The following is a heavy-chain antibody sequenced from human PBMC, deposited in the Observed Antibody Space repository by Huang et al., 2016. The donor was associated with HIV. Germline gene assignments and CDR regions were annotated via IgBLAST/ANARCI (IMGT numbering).Heavy chain of an antibody. CDR1: GFTFGNYG. J-gene: IGHJ4*02. V-gene: IGHV3-49*05. D-gene: IGHD3-22*01. Sequence: EVQFVESGGGLVKPGRSLRLSCTASGFTFGNYGMSWFRQAPGKGRGWVGLIRSKDYSEKTEYAASVKGRFTSSRDDSKSIAYLQMNSLKPEDTAVYYCTRDSVYPNYYDGSGFYFDYWGQGTLVTVSS. CDR2: IRSKDYSEKT. CDR3: TRDSVYPNYYDGSGFYFDY.